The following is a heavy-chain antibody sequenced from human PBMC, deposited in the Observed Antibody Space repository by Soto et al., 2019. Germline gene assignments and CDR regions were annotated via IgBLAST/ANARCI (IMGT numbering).Heavy chain of an antibody. CDR2: INANSGST. V-gene: IGHV1-2*04. CDR3: ARDSGQDAFDI. CDR1: GFTFTSSA. Sequence: APAKVSCKASGFTFTSSAVQWARQAPGQGLEWMGWINANSGSTNYAQKFQGWVTMTRDTSISTAYMELSRLRPDDTAVYYCARDSGQDAFDIWGQGTMVAVSS. J-gene: IGHJ3*02.